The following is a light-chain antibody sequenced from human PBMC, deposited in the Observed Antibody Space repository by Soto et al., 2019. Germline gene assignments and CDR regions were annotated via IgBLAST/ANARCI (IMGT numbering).Light chain of an antibody. CDR3: QQYYNWPPAWT. J-gene: IGKJ1*01. CDR1: QSVGND. CDR2: GAS. V-gene: IGKV3-15*01. Sequence: DIVMTQSPASLSVSPGEGVTLSCRASQSVGNDLAWYQQIAGQAPRLLIYGASTRATGVPARFSGSGSGTDFTLTISTLQSEDFAVHYCQQYYNWPPAWTFGQGTRVDIK.